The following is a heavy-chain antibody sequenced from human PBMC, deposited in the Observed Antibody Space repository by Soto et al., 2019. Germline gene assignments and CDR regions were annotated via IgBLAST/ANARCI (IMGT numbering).Heavy chain of an antibody. CDR1: GYTFTSYA. Sequence: GASVKVSCKASGYTFTSYAMHWVRQAPGQRLEWMGWINAGNGNTKYSQKFQGRVTITRDTSASTAYMELSSLRSEDTAVYYCARLLCGGDCYFDYWGQGTLVTVSS. CDR2: INAGNGNT. J-gene: IGHJ4*02. V-gene: IGHV1-3*01. CDR3: ARLLCGGDCYFDY. D-gene: IGHD2-21*02.